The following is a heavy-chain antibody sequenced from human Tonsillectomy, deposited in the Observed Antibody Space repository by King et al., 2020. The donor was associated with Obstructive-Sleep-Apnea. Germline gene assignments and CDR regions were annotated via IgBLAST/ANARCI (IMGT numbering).Heavy chain of an antibody. D-gene: IGHD6-6*01. CDR3: AKDQDGSSYLFDY. V-gene: IGHV3-30*02. Sequence: LVESGGGVVQPGRSLRLSCAASGFTFSNYGMHWVRQAPGKGLEWVALIRYDGSNKDYADSVKGRFTISRDNSKNTLHLQMNSLRAEDTAVYYCAKDQDGSSYLFDYWGQGTLVTVSS. J-gene: IGHJ4*02. CDR2: IRYDGSNK. CDR1: GFTFSNYG.